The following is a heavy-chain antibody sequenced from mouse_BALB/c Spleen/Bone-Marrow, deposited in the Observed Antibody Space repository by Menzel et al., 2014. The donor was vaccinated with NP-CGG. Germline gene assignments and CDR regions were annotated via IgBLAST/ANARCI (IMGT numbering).Heavy chain of an antibody. CDR3: ARLRGFFAMDY. V-gene: IGHV3-6*02. J-gene: IGHJ4*01. CDR2: ISYDGSY. CDR1: GYSITSGYY. D-gene: IGHD1-1*01. Sequence: VQLQQSGPGLVKPSQSLSLTCSVTGYSITSGYYWNWIRPFPGNKLEWMGFISYDGSYDYNPSLKNRISITRDTSKNQFFLKLNSVTTEDTATYYCARLRGFFAMDYWGQGTSVTVSS.